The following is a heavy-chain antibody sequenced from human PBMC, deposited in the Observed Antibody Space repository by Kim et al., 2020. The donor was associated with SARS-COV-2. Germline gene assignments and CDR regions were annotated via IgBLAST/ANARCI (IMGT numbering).Heavy chain of an antibody. V-gene: IGHV3-11*06. Sequence: GRFTISRDNAKNSLYLQMNSLRAEDTAVYYCARGGGRLDDILTGYRGMDVWGQGTTVTVSS. J-gene: IGHJ6*02. D-gene: IGHD3-9*01. CDR3: ARGGGRLDDILTGYRGMDV.